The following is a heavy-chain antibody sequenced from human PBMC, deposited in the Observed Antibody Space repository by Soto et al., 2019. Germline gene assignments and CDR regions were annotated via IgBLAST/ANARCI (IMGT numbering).Heavy chain of an antibody. J-gene: IGHJ4*02. V-gene: IGHV1-2*02. CDR2: INPNSGGT. CDR3: AKSGSLFRPSLGYFDY. Sequence: ASVKVSCKASGFTFTGHYIHWARQAPGQGLEWMGWINPNSGGTSYAQKFQGRVTMTRDTSITTAYMELSRLGSDDTAVYYCAKSGSLFRPSLGYFDYWGQGTLVTVYS. CDR1: GFTFTGHY. D-gene: IGHD1-26*01.